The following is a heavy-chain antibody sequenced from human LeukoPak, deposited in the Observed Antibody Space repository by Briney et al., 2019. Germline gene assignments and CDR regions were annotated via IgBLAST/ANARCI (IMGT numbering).Heavy chain of an antibody. D-gene: IGHD1-26*01. J-gene: IGHJ5*02. Sequence: TGGSLRLSCVGSGFTFSDKWMSWVRQAPGKGPEWEASIKKDGSQKYYVDSVKGRFTISRDNAQNSLYLQMSSLRVEDTAIYSCARVGWELLNLHFDPWGQGTLVTVSS. CDR3: ARVGWELLNLHFDP. CDR1: GFTFSDKW. CDR2: IKKDGSQK. V-gene: IGHV3-7*03.